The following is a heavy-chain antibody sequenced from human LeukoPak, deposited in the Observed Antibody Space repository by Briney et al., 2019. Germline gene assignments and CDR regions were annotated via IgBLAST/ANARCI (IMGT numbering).Heavy chain of an antibody. Sequence: ASVKVSCKASGYTFIHCGIHWVRQAPGQRLEWVGWINAGNGNTKYSQKFQGRVTITRDTSASTAYMELSSLRSEDTAVYYCARVSWAGPHPFDYWGQGTLVTVSS. D-gene: IGHD6-19*01. CDR2: INAGNGNT. J-gene: IGHJ4*02. V-gene: IGHV1-3*01. CDR1: GYTFIHCG. CDR3: ARVSWAGPHPFDY.